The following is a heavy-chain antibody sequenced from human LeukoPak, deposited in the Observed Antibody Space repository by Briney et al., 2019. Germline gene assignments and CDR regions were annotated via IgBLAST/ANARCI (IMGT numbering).Heavy chain of an antibody. Sequence: SETLSLTCTVSGGSVSSNSNYWSWIRQPPGKGLEWIGYNTYFGSASYNPSLKSRVTISVDTSKDQFSLKLSSVTAADTAVYYCARDTPGGYDFWWFDPWGQGTLVTVSS. J-gene: IGHJ5*02. CDR2: NTYFGSA. D-gene: IGHD5-12*01. V-gene: IGHV4-61*01. CDR1: GGSVSSNSNY. CDR3: ARDTPGGYDFWWFDP.